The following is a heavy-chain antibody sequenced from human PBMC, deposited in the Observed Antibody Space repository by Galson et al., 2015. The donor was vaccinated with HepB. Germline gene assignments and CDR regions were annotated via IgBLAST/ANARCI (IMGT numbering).Heavy chain of an antibody. CDR2: ISYDATDK. Sequence: SLRLSCAASGFIFSNYGMHWVRQAPGKGLEWVAVISYDATDKYNADSVKGRFTISRDNSKNTLYLQMSSLRAEDTAVYYCATTLPNYFGMDVWGQGTTVTVSS. J-gene: IGHJ6*02. CDR3: ATTLPNYFGMDV. V-gene: IGHV3-30*03. CDR1: GFIFSNYG.